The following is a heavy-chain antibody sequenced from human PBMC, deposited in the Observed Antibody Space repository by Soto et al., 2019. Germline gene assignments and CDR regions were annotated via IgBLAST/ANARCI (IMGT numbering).Heavy chain of an antibody. J-gene: IGHJ1*01. CDR2: ISSSGSTI. V-gene: IGHV3-48*03. Sequence: GGSLRLSCAASGFTFSSYEMNWVRQAPGKGLEWVSYISSSGSTIYYADSVKGRFTISRDNAKNSLYLQMNSLRAEDTAVYYCATAYYYDSSGYGSEHWGQRTLVTVSS. CDR1: GFTFSSYE. D-gene: IGHD3-22*01. CDR3: ATAYYYDSSGYGSEH.